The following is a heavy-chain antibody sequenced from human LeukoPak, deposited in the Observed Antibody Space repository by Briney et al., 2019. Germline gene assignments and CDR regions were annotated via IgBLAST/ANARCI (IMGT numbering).Heavy chain of an antibody. V-gene: IGHV3-23*01. Sequence: PGGSLRLSCAASGFTFSSYAMSWVRQAPGKGLEWVSAISSSGSSTYYADSVKGRFTISRDNSKNTLYLQMNSLRAEDTAVYYCAKRRIDEGNFDYWGQRTLVTVSS. CDR1: GFTFSSYA. CDR3: AKRRIDEGNFDY. D-gene: IGHD3-10*01. CDR2: ISSSGSST. J-gene: IGHJ4*02.